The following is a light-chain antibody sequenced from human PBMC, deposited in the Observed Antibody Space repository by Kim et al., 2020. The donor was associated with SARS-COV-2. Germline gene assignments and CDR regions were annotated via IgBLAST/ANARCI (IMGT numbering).Light chain of an antibody. CDR3: QTWGTGMGV. CDR2: VNSDGSH. Sequence: ASVKLTWTLGRGFSSYAIAWHQQQPEKGPRYLMNVNSDGSHNKGDGIPDRFSGSSSGAERYLTISSLQSEDEADYYCQTWGTGMGVFGGGTQLTVL. J-gene: IGLJ3*02. CDR1: RGFSSYA. V-gene: IGLV4-69*01.